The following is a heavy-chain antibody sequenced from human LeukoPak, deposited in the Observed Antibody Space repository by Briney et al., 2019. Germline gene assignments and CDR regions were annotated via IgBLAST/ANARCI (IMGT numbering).Heavy chain of an antibody. V-gene: IGHV1-69*01. CDR1: GGTFSSYA. CDR3: ASGPLGYNYVDY. D-gene: IGHD5-24*01. Sequence: ASVKVSCKASGGTFSSYAISWVRQAPGQGLEWMGGIIPIFGTANYAQKFQGRVTITADESTSTAYMELSSLRAEDTAVYYCASGPLGYNYVDYWGQGTLVTVSS. CDR2: IIPIFGTA. J-gene: IGHJ4*02.